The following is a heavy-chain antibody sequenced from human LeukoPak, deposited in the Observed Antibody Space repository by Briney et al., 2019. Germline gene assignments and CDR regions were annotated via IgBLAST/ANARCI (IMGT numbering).Heavy chain of an antibody. V-gene: IGHV3-74*01. CDR2: INSDGSST. J-gene: IGHJ3*02. CDR1: GFTFSSSW. Sequence: GGSLRLSCAASGFTFSSSWMHWVRQAPGKGLVWVSRINSDGSSTTYADSVKGRFTISRDNTKNSVYLQMSSLRADDTGVYYCARGGLDHAYDIWGQGTMVTVSS. D-gene: IGHD6-19*01. CDR3: ARGGLDHAYDI.